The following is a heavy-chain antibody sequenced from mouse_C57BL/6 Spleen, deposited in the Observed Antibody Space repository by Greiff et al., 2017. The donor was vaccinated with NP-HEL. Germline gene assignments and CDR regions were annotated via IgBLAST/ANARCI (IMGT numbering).Heavy chain of an antibody. J-gene: IGHJ4*01. CDR3: ARSPYDYNAMDY. V-gene: IGHV1-42*01. CDR1: GYSFTGYY. D-gene: IGHD6-5*01. Sequence: VQLQQSGPELVKPGASVKISCKASGYSFTGYYMNWVKQSPEKSLEWIGEINPSTGGTTYNQKFKAKATLTVDKSSSTAYMQLKSLTSEDSAVYYCARSPYDYNAMDYWGQGTSVTVSS. CDR2: INPSTGGT.